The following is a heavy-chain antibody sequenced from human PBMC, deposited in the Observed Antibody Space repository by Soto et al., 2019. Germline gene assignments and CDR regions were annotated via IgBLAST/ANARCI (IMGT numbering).Heavy chain of an antibody. J-gene: IGHJ6*02. Sequence: GGSLRLSCAASGFNFNSYTINWVRQAPGKRLEWLSSISSSGYIFSTDSVRGRFTISRDNAKNSVYLQINSLRAEDTAVYFCARDCSGGSCYPGMDVWRQGTTVPVSS. V-gene: IGHV3-21*01. CDR1: GFNFNSYT. CDR2: ISSSGYI. D-gene: IGHD2-15*01. CDR3: ARDCSGGSCYPGMDV.